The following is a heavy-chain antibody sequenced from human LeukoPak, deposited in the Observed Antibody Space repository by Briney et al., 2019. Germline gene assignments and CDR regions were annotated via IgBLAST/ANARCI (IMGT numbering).Heavy chain of an antibody. Sequence: ASVKVSCKASGYTFTSYAMHWVRQAPGQRLEWMGWINAGNGNTKYSQKFQGRVTITRDTSASTAYMELSSLRSEDTAVYYCARERDYYDILTGYQFSYWGQGTLVTVSS. J-gene: IGHJ4*02. V-gene: IGHV1-3*01. CDR1: GYTFTSYA. CDR2: INAGNGNT. D-gene: IGHD3-9*01. CDR3: ARERDYYDILTGYQFSY.